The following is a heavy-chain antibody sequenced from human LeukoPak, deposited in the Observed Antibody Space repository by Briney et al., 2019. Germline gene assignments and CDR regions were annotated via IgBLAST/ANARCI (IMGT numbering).Heavy chain of an antibody. CDR1: GSTFSRSA. CDR3: VKGRISEDGLDF. Sequence: GGSLCLSCPASGSTFSRSAMTWVRQPPGKGLDWVSSISSTGNTYYADYVKGRFTISRDNSKNMLYLQMNSLRAEDTAVYYCVKGRISEDGLDFWGQGTLVTVSS. J-gene: IGHJ4*02. D-gene: IGHD6-13*01. V-gene: IGHV3-23*01. CDR2: ISSTGNT.